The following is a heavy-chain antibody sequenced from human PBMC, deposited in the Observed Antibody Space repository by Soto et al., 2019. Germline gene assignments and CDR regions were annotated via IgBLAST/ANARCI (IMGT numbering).Heavy chain of an antibody. D-gene: IGHD1-1*01. CDR3: ARGRYGDY. CDR1: GYTFTSYG. CDR2: ISAHNGNT. V-gene: IGHV1-18*01. Sequence: QVNLVQSGAEVKKPGASVKVSCKASGYTFTSYGITWVRQAPGQGLEWMGWISAHNGNTDYAQKRQGRVIVTRDTSTSTAYMELRSLRSDDTAVYYCARGRYGDYWGQGALVSVSS. J-gene: IGHJ4*02.